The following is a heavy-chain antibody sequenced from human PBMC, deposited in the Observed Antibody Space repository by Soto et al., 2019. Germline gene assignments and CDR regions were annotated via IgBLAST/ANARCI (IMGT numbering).Heavy chain of an antibody. V-gene: IGHV4-34*01. Sequence: SETLSLTCAVYGGSFSGYYWSWIRQPPGKGLEWIGEINHSGSTYYNPSLKSRVTISVDTSKNQFSLKLSSVTAADTAVYYCASQFTDYYMDVWSKGTTVTVSS. CDR1: GGSFSGYY. CDR3: ASQFTDYYMDV. CDR2: INHSGST. J-gene: IGHJ6*03. D-gene: IGHD2-8*02.